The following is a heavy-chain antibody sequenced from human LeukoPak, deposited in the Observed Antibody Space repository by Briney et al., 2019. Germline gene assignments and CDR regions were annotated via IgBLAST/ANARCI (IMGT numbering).Heavy chain of an antibody. CDR2: IYTDGRT. CDR3: AGGLDIAVAGPGGYFDY. V-gene: IGHV3-53*01. Sequence: GGSLRLSCAASGFSVSSNYISWVRQAPGKGLEWVSIIYTDGRTFHADSVRGRFTMSRDTSKNTLDLQMNSLRADDTAVYYCAGGLDIAVAGPGGYFDYWGQGTLVTVSS. D-gene: IGHD6-19*01. CDR1: GFSVSSNY. J-gene: IGHJ4*02.